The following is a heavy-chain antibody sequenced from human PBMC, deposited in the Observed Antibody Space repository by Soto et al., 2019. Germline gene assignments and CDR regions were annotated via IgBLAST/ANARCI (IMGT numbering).Heavy chain of an antibody. CDR2: IKQDGSEK. V-gene: IGHV3-7*01. J-gene: IGHJ4*02. D-gene: IGHD3-22*01. Sequence: PGGSLRLSCAASGFTFSSYWMSWVRQAPGKGLEWVANIKQDGSEKYYVDSVKGRFTISRDNAKNSLYLQMNSLRAEDTAVYYCARASYYYDSSGYYYIDYWGQGTLVTVSS. CDR3: ARASYYYDSSGYYYIDY. CDR1: GFTFSSYW.